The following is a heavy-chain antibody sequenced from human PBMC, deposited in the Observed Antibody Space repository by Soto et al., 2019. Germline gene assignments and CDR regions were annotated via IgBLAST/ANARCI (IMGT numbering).Heavy chain of an antibody. Sequence: SETLSLTCAVSGGSISSGGYSWSWIRQPPGKGLEGIGYIYHSGSIYYNPSLKSRVTISVDRSKNQFSLKLSSVTAADTAVYYCARLGGYYQALDSWGQGTLVTVSS. V-gene: IGHV4-30-2*01. CDR1: GGSISSGGYS. CDR2: IYHSGSI. J-gene: IGHJ4*02. D-gene: IGHD3-22*01. CDR3: ARLGGYYQALDS.